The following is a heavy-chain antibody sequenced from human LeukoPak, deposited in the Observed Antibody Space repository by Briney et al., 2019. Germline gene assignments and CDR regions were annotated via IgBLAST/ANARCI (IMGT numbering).Heavy chain of an antibody. CDR2: IKDSGSP. D-gene: IGHD6-19*01. J-gene: IGHJ4*02. V-gene: IGHV4-34*01. CDR1: GGSFSGYS. CDR3: ARGRFSGLPRATTSQSDY. Sequence: SETLSLTCAVYGGSFSGYSWTWIRQPPGKGLEWIGEIKDSGSPTFNPSLKSRVTMSVDTSNNQFSVRLSSLTAADTAVYYCARGRFSGLPRATTSQSDYWGQGTLVTVSS.